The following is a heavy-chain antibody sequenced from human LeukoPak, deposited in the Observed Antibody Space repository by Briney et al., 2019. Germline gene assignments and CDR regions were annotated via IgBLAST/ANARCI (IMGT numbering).Heavy chain of an antibody. V-gene: IGHV3-30*18. Sequence: PGRSLRLSCAASGFTFSSYGMHWVRQAPGKGLEWVAVISYDGSNKYYADSVKGRFTISRDNSKNTLYLQMNSPRAEDTAVYYCAKDPGFGEFLSNLPKFDPWGQGTLVTVSS. D-gene: IGHD3-10*01. J-gene: IGHJ5*02. CDR3: AKDPGFGEFLSNLPKFDP. CDR1: GFTFSSYG. CDR2: ISYDGSNK.